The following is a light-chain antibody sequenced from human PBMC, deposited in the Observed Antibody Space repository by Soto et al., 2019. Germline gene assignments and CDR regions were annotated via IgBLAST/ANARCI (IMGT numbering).Light chain of an antibody. Sequence: EIVLTQSPATLSLSPGERATLSCRASQSVSSYLAWYQQKPGQAPRLLIYDASNRATGIPARFSGSGSGTDFTLTISSLEPEDFAVYYCQKYDSDPPGTFGQGTKVEIK. V-gene: IGKV3-11*01. CDR1: QSVSSY. CDR3: QKYDSDPPGT. J-gene: IGKJ1*01. CDR2: DAS.